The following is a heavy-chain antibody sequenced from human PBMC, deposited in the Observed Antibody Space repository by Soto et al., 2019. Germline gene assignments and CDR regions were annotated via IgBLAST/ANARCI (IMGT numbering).Heavy chain of an antibody. CDR3: ARVRGSGSYYDTTYYFDY. CDR2: IIPIFGTA. D-gene: IGHD3-10*01. V-gene: IGHV1-69*01. J-gene: IGHJ4*02. CDR1: GGTFSSYA. Sequence: QVQLVQSGAEVKKPGSSVKVSCKASGGTFSSYAISWVRQAPGQGLEWMGGIIPIFGTANYAQKFQGRVTITADESTSTAYMELSGLRSEDTAVYYCARVRGSGSYYDTTYYFDYWGQGTLVTVSS.